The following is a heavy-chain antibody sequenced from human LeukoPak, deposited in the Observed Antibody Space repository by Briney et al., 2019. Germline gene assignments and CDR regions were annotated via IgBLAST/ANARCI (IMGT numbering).Heavy chain of an antibody. Sequence: PGGSLRLSCAASGFTFSNFAMSWVRQAPGKGLECVSVISDSGASTYFAGSVRGRFTISRDNSKNTLYLQMNSLRAEDTAVYYCAKDSGGQRYPPPDFDYWGQGTLVTVSS. D-gene: IGHD3-16*01. CDR3: AKDSGGQRYPPPDFDY. CDR2: ISDSGAST. J-gene: IGHJ4*02. CDR1: GFTFSNFA. V-gene: IGHV3-23*01.